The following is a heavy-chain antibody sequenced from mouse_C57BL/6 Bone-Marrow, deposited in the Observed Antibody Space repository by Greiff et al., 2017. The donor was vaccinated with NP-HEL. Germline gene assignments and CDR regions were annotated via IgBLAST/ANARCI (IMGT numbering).Heavy chain of an antibody. J-gene: IGHJ4*01. CDR1: GFTFSDYG. CDR2: ISSGSSTI. CDR3: ANGRDYAMDY. Sequence: EVQLVESGGGLVKPGGSLKLSCAASGFTFSDYGMHWVRQAPEKGLEWVAYISSGSSTIYYADTVKGRFTISRDNAKNTLFLQMTSLRSEDTAMYYCANGRDYAMDYWGQGTSVTVSS. V-gene: IGHV5-17*01. D-gene: IGHD1-1*01.